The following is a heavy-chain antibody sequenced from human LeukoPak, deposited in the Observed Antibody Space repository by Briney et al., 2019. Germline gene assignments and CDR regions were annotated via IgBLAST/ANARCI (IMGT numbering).Heavy chain of an antibody. J-gene: IGHJ4*02. CDR2: INPNSGGT. V-gene: IGHV1-2*02. CDR3: ARGYRQGTYFDY. CDR1: GYTLTGHY. D-gene: IGHD1-1*01. Sequence: ASVKVSCKASGYTLTGHYIHRARQAPGQGLGWMGWINPNSGGTNYAQKFQGRVTMTRDTSISTAYMELSRLRSDDTAVYYCARGYRQGTYFDYWGQGTLVTVSS.